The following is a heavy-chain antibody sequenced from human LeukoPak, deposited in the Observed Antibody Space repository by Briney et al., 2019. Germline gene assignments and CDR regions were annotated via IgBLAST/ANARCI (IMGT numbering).Heavy chain of an antibody. J-gene: IGHJ4*02. CDR3: ARATYYDFWSGYYLTAYYFDY. V-gene: IGHV4-39*07. Sequence: SETLSLTCTVSGGSISSSSYYWGWIRQPPGKGLEWIGSIYYSGSTYYNPSLKSRVTISVDTSKNQFSLKLSSVTAADTAVYYCARATYYDFWSGYYLTAYYFDYWGQGTLVTVSS. D-gene: IGHD3-3*01. CDR2: IYYSGST. CDR1: GGSISSSSYY.